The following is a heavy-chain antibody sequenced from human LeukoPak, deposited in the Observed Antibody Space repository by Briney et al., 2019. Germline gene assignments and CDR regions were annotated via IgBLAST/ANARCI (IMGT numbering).Heavy chain of an antibody. CDR2: INSDGSST. J-gene: IGHJ6*03. CDR3: ARLTDTAMVDYYYYMDV. D-gene: IGHD5-18*01. CDR1: GFTFSSYW. V-gene: IGHV3-74*01. Sequence: PGGSLRLSCAASGFTFSSYWMHWVRQAPGKGLVWVSRINSDGSSTSYADSVKGRFTISRDNAKNTLYLQMNSLRAEDTAVYYCARLTDTAMVDYYYYMDVWGKGTTVTVSS.